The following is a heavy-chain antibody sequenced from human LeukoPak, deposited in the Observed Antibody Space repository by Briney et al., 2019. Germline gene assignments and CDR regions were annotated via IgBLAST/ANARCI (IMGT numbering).Heavy chain of an antibody. D-gene: IGHD3-3*01. CDR1: GFTFSRHG. Sequence: HTGGSLRLSCAPSGFTFSRHGMRWVRQAPGKGLEWVAIISNDGSRKYYAHSVEGRFTISRDNSKNTLYLQMDSLRAEDTAVYYCARDRAWNYFDYWGQGTLVTVSS. CDR3: ARDRAWNYFDY. V-gene: IGHV3-30*03. CDR2: ISNDGSRK. J-gene: IGHJ4*02.